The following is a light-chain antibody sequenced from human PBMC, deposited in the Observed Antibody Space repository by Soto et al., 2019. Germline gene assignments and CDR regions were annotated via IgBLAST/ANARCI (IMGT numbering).Light chain of an antibody. CDR2: DVN. CDR1: SSDVGAYNY. Sequence: QSALTQPASVSGSPGQSITISCTGTSSDVGAYNYVSWYQQHPGKAPKLMIYDVNNRPSGVSNRFSGSKSGNTASLTISGLQAEDEADYYCSSYTSSSTLPVVFGGGTQLTVL. J-gene: IGLJ2*01. CDR3: SSYTSSSTLPVV. V-gene: IGLV2-14*01.